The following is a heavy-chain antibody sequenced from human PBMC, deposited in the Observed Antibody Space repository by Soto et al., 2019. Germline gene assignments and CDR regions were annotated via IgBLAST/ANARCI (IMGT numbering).Heavy chain of an antibody. Sequence: EVHLVESGGGLVQPGGSLRLSCAASGFTFSSCWMSWVRQAPGKGLEWVANIKEDGAEKYYIASVKGRITISRDNAQNTLYLQMNSLRAEDSAVYYCARERGLDYLGQGSLVTVSS. V-gene: IGHV3-7*05. CDR3: ARERGLDY. CDR2: IKEDGAEK. CDR1: GFTFSSCW. J-gene: IGHJ4*02.